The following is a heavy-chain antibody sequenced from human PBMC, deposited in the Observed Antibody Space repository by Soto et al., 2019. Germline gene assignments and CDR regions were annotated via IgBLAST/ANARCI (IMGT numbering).Heavy chain of an antibody. V-gene: IGHV3-33*01. CDR1: GFTFSTYA. CDR2: MYYDGSND. D-gene: IGHD2-8*01. Sequence: GGSLRLSCAASGFTFSTYAMHWVRQAPGKGLEWVAVMYYDGSNDYYADSVKGRFTISRDNSKSTLYLQMDSLRAEDTAVYYCARAYCTNGVCYYYFDLWGQGTLVTVSS. CDR3: ARAYCTNGVCYYYFDL. J-gene: IGHJ4*02.